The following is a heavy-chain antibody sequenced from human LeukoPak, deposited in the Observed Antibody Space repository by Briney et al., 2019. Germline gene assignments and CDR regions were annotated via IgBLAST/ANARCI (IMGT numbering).Heavy chain of an antibody. J-gene: IGHJ4*02. CDR3: AKGFSYGNFDY. Sequence: GGSLRLSCAASGFTFSFYSMNWVRQAPGKGLEWVSAISGSGGSTYYADSVKGRFTISRDNSKNTLYLQMNSLRAEDTAVYYCAKGFSYGNFDYWGQGTLVTVSS. CDR2: ISGSGGST. CDR1: GFTFSFYS. V-gene: IGHV3-23*01. D-gene: IGHD1-26*01.